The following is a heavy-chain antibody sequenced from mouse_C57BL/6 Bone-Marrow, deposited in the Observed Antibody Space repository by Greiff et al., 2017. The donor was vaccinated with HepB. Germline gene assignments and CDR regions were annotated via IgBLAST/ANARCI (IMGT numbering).Heavy chain of an antibody. D-gene: IGHD1-1*01. CDR3: ASKEDYGSSPWFAY. CDR1: GYTFTDYY. CDR2: INPYNGGT. Sequence: VQLQQSGPVLVKPGASVKMSCKASGYTFTDYYMNWVKQSHGKSLEWIGVINPYNGGTSYNQKFKGKATLTVDKSSSTAYMELNSLTSEDSAVYYCASKEDYGSSPWFAYWGQGTLVTVSA. V-gene: IGHV1-19*01. J-gene: IGHJ3*01.